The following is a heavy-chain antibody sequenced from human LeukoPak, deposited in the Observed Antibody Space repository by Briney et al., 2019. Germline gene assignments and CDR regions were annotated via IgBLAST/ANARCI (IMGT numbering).Heavy chain of an antibody. CDR3: AREYSSSSGQCFDH. CDR2: ISSSGYSI. Sequence: GGSLRLSYAASGFTFSSYEMNWVRQPPGGGRGWFSYISSSGYSIYYADSVKGRFSISRDNAKNSLYLQMNSLRAEDTAVYYCAREYSSSSGQCFDHWGQGTLVTVSS. V-gene: IGHV3-48*03. J-gene: IGHJ4*02. CDR1: GFTFSSYE. D-gene: IGHD6-6*01.